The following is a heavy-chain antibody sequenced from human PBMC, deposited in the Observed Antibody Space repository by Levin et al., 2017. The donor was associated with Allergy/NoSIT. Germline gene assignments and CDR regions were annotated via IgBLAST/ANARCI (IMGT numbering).Heavy chain of an antibody. J-gene: IGHJ6*02. Sequence: KISCKASGGTFSSYTISWVRQAPGQGLEWMGRIIPILGIANYAQKFQGRVTITADKSTSTAYMELSSLRSEDTAVYYCARDLLAVVDTAMVLYYYYGMDVWGQGTTVTVSS. V-gene: IGHV1-69*04. CDR1: GGTFSSYT. CDR2: IIPILGIA. CDR3: ARDLLAVVDTAMVLYYYYGMDV. D-gene: IGHD5-18*01.